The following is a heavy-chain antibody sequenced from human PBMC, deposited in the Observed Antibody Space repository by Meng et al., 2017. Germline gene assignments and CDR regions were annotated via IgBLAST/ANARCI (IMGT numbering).Heavy chain of an antibody. Sequence: ASVKVSCKAPGHILTNYYLHWVRQAPGQGLEWMGVSNPNGAGTNYAQKFQGRVTMTRDTYANIVNMELSSMSFEDTDVYYCVREFRGGYFDFWGQGTPVTVSS. CDR1: GHILTNYY. D-gene: IGHD3-16*01. J-gene: IGHJ4*02. CDR2: SNPNGAGT. V-gene: IGHV1-46*01. CDR3: VREFRGGYFDF.